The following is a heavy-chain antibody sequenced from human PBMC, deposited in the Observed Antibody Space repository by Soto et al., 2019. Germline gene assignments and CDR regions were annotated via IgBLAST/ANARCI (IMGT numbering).Heavy chain of an antibody. CDR1: GFSFSDHA. CDR3: AKPNLYCSSTSCYDY. CDR2: VSGSGNST. Sequence: PVGSLRLSGAASGFSFSDHAMTWVRQAPGKGLEWVSVVSGSGNSTYYADSVKGRFTISRDNSNNTLYLQMNSLRAEDTAIYYCAKPNLYCSSTSCYDYWGQGTLVTVSS. D-gene: IGHD2-2*01. J-gene: IGHJ4*02. V-gene: IGHV3-23*01.